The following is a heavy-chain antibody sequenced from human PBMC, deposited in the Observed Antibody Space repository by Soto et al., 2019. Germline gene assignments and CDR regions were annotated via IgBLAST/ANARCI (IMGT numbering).Heavy chain of an antibody. CDR2: IYYSGST. D-gene: IGHD1-26*01. CDR3: ARQGSGSYNAFDI. Sequence: QLQLQESGPGLVKPSETLSLTCTVSGGSISSSSYYWGWIRQPPGKGLEWIGTIYYSGSTYYNPSLTSRVTISVDTSKNQFSLKLSSVTAADTAVYYCARQGSGSYNAFDIWGQGTVVTVSS. CDR1: GGSISSSSYY. J-gene: IGHJ3*02. V-gene: IGHV4-39*01.